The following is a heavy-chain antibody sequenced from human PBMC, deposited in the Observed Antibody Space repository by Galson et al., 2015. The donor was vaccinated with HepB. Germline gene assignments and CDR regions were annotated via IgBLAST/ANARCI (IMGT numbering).Heavy chain of an antibody. J-gene: IGHJ4*02. D-gene: IGHD3-22*01. V-gene: IGHV3-30*18. CDR2: ISYDGSNK. CDR3: AKSRDSRGYFRFDY. Sequence: SLRLSCAASGFTFSYYGMHWVRQAPGKGLEWVAVISYDGSNKYYADSVKGRFTISRDNSKNTLYLQMNSLRAEDTAVYYCAKSRDSRGYFRFDYWGQGTLVTVSS. CDR1: GFTFSYYG.